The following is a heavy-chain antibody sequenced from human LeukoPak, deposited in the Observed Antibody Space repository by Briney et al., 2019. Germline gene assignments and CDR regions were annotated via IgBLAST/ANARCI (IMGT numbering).Heavy chain of an antibody. Sequence: ASVKVSCKASGYTFTGYYMHWVRQAPGQGLEWMGWINPNSGGTNYAQKFQGRVTMTRDTSISTAYMELSRLRSDERAGYYCARERDGGGSSGGGSDPWGQGTLVTVSS. J-gene: IGHJ5*02. CDR2: INPNSGGT. CDR1: GYTFTGYY. CDR3: ARERDGGGSSGGGSDP. D-gene: IGHD3-22*01. V-gene: IGHV1-2*02.